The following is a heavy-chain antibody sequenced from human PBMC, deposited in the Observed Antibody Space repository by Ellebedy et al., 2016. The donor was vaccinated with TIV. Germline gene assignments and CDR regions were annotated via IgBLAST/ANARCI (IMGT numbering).Heavy chain of an antibody. CDR2: ISDDGTGK. CDR1: GFTLRTYG. CDR3: AEEGGPSRGASGMDV. J-gene: IGHJ6*02. V-gene: IGHV3-30*18. Sequence: GESLKISCAASGFTLRTYGTHWVRQAPGKGPEWVAFISDDGTGKYYADSVKGRFTISRDISKNTFYLQMNSLRADDTAVYFCAEEGGPSRGASGMDVWGQGTTVSVSS. D-gene: IGHD1-26*01.